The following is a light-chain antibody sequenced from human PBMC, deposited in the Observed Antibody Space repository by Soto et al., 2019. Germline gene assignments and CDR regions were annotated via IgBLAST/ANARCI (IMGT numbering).Light chain of an antibody. CDR3: QLYVVSSPRIT. CDR2: GAT. Sequence: EIVMTQSPATLSVSPGEGVTLSCRAIQTVPSRIAWYQQKPGQAPRLLIYGATNRIIGIPDRFSGSVSGTDFPLTISRLEPEDFAVYYCQLYVVSSPRITFGQGTRLENK. J-gene: IGKJ5*01. CDR1: QTVPSR. V-gene: IGKV3-15*01.